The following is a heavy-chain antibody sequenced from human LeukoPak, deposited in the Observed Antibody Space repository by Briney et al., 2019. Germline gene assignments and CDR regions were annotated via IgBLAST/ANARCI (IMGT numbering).Heavy chain of an antibody. CDR1: GYTFTGYY. V-gene: IGHV1-2*02. CDR2: INPNSGGT. J-gene: IGHJ5*02. Sequence: ASVKVSCKASGYTFTGYYMHWVRQAPGQGLEWMGWINPNSGGTNYAQKFQGRVTMTRDTSISTAYMELSRLRSDDTAVYYCARVGGWGVAGKENHWFRPWGPGTLVTVSS. CDR3: ARVGGWGVAGKENHWFRP. D-gene: IGHD3-10*01.